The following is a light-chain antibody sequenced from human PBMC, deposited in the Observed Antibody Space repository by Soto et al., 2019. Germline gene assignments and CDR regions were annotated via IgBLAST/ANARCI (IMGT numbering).Light chain of an antibody. V-gene: IGKV1-12*01. CDR1: QSISSW. J-gene: IGKJ4*01. CDR2: AAS. Sequence: DIQMTQSPSYVSASVGDRVTITCRASQSISSWLAWYQQKPGKAPKLLIYAASSLESGVPSRFSGSGSGTDFTLTISSLQPEDFATYYCQHTNSFLPLTFGGGTKVEIK. CDR3: QHTNSFLPLT.